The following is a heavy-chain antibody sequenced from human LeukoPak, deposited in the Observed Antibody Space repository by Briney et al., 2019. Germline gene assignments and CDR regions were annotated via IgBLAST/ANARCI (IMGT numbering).Heavy chain of an antibody. J-gene: IGHJ4*02. D-gene: IGHD2-2*01. CDR2: ISYDGSNK. CDR3: ARGCSSTSCYGFDY. CDR1: GFTFSSYA. Sequence: GGSLRLSCAASGFTFSSYAMHWVRQAPGKGLEWVAVISYDGSNKYYADSVKGRFTTSRDNSKNTLYLQMNSLRAEDTAVYYCARGCSSTSCYGFDYWGQGTLVTVSS. V-gene: IGHV3-30*04.